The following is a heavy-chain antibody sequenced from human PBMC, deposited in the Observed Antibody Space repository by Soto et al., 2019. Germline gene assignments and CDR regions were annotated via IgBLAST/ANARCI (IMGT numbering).Heavy chain of an antibody. CDR1: GFTLYDNW. J-gene: IGHJ4*02. D-gene: IGHD5-18*01. V-gene: IGHV3-74*03. CDR3: VRAPEQRPFDY. Sequence: GGSLRLSCAASGFTLYDNWIDWVRRAPGKGLVWVSRINSDGSSVTYADSVKGRFTLSRDNAKNTWFLQMDSLRVEDTAMYYCVRAPEQRPFDYWGQGTLVTVSS. CDR2: INSDGSSV.